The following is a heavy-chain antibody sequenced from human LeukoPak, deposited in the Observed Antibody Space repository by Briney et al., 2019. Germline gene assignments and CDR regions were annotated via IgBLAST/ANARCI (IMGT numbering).Heavy chain of an antibody. D-gene: IGHD3-22*01. J-gene: IGHJ1*01. CDR1: GFTFSSYA. CDR3: AKDPGITMIVVVTPTAPAEYFQH. V-gene: IGHV3-23*01. CDR2: ISGSGGST. Sequence: GGSLRLSCAASGFTFSSYAMSWVRQAPGKGLEWVSAISGSGGSTYYADSVKGRFTISRDNSKNTLYLQMNSLRAEDTAVYYCAKDPGITMIVVVTPTAPAEYFQHWGQGTLVTVSS.